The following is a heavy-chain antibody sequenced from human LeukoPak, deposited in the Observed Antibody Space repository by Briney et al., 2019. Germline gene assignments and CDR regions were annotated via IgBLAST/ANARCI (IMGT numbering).Heavy chain of an antibody. CDR3: ARDVTPRY. V-gene: IGHV3-30-3*01. Sequence: PGRSLRLSCAASGFTFSSYAMHWVRQAPGKGLEWVAVISYDGSNKYYADSVKGRFTISRDNSKNTLYLQMNSLTAEDTAVYYCARDVTPRYWGQGTLVTVSS. J-gene: IGHJ4*02. CDR2: ISYDGSNK. CDR1: GFTFSSYA.